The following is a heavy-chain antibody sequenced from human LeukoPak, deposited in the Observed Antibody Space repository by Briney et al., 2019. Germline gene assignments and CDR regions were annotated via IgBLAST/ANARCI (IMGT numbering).Heavy chain of an antibody. CDR3: AKNYGHSNYAPVD. D-gene: IGHD4-11*01. V-gene: IGHV3-30-3*02. CDR1: GFTFSSYA. Sequence: GGSLRLSCAASGFTFSSYAMHWVRQAPGKGLEWVAVISYDGSNKYYADSVKGRFTISRDNSKNTLYLQMNSLRAEDTAVYYCAKNYGHSNYAPVDWGQGILVTVSS. J-gene: IGHJ4*02. CDR2: ISYDGSNK.